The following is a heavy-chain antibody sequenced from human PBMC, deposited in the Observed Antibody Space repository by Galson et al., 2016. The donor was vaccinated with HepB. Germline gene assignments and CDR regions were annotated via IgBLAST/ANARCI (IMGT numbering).Heavy chain of an antibody. CDR2: INPGDSDT. CDR1: GFTFTNYW. J-gene: IGHJ4*02. CDR3: ARPGGRWQWLAPLDY. V-gene: IGHV5-51*01. D-gene: IGHD6-19*01. Sequence: QSGAEVKKPGESLKISCKGSGFTFTNYWIGWVRQMPGKGLEWMGIINPGDSDTRYSPSFQGQVTISADKAISTAYLKWRSLKASDTAMYYCARPGGRWQWLAPLDYWGQGTLVTVSS.